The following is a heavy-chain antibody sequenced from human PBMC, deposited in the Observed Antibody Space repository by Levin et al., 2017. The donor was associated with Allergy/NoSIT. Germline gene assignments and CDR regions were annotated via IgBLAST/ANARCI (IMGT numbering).Heavy chain of an antibody. CDR2: ISSSSSTI. V-gene: IGHV3-48*02. CDR1: GFTFSSYS. CDR3: ASGLSWTLDY. Sequence: ETLSLTCAASGFTFSSYSMNWVRQAPGKGLEWVSYISSSSSTIYYADSVKGRFTISRDNAKNSLYLQMNSLRDEDTAVYYCASGLSWTLDYWGQGTLVTVSS. J-gene: IGHJ4*02. D-gene: IGHD3/OR15-3a*01.